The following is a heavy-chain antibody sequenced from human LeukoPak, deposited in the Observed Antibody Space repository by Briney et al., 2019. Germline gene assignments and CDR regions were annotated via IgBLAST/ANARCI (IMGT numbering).Heavy chain of an antibody. J-gene: IGHJ4*02. CDR3: ARKSGWYAYYFDY. Sequence: GSLRLSCAASGFTVSSNYMSWVRQAPGKGLEWIGEINHSGSTNYNPSLKSRVTISVDTSKNQFSLKLSSVTAADTAVYYCARKSGWYAYYFDYWGQGTLVTVSS. CDR1: GFTVSSNY. CDR2: INHSGST. D-gene: IGHD6-19*01. V-gene: IGHV4-34*01.